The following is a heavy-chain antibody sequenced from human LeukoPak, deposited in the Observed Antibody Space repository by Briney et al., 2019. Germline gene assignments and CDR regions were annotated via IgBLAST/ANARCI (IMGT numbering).Heavy chain of an antibody. CDR1: GFTFSSHA. CDR2: ISYDGSNK. CDR3: ARDRGDTAIYFDY. D-gene: IGHD5-18*01. Sequence: GGSLRLSCAASGFTFSSHAMHWVRQAPGKGLEWVAVISYDGSNKYYADSVKGRFTISRDNSKNTLYLQMNSLRAEDTAVYYCARDRGDTAIYFDYWAREPLATVSS. V-gene: IGHV3-30-3*01. J-gene: IGHJ4*02.